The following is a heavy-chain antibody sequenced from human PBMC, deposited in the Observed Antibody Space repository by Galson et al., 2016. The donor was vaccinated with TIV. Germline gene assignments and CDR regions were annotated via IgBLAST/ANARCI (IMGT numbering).Heavy chain of an antibody. CDR2: IILVVGLA. J-gene: IGHJ4*02. CDR3: AREVDSSYGYVDSYFES. Sequence: SVKVSCKASGGTLSTYTISWVRQAPGQGLEWMGRIILVVGLANYAQKFQGRFTITADGSTTTAYMELRSLTSEDTAVYYCAREVDSSYGYVDSYFESWGRGILVTVSS. D-gene: IGHD5-18*01. V-gene: IGHV1-69*04. CDR1: GGTLSTYT.